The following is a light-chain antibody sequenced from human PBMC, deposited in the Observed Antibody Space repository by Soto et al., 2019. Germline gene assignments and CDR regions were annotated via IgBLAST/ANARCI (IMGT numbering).Light chain of an antibody. CDR2: AAY. J-gene: IGKJ4*01. V-gene: IGKV1-12*01. CDR3: QQAKSFPLT. CDR1: QDISDC. Sequence: DIQMTQSPSSVSASVGDRVTITCRASQDISDCLAWYQQKPGKAPRLLIFAAYNLHTEVQSRFSGSGYGTDFSLTIKGLQPEDFATYYCQQAKSFPLTFGGGTKVDIK.